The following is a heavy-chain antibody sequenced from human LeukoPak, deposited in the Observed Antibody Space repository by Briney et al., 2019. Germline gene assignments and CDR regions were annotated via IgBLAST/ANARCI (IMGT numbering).Heavy chain of an antibody. CDR1: GFTFSSYW. V-gene: IGHV3-30*02. CDR3: AKVSLGYCSSTSCPPLDY. D-gene: IGHD2-2*01. Sequence: PGGSLRLSCAASGFTFSSYWMSWVRQAPGKGLEWVAFIRYDGSNKYYADSVKGRFTISRDNSKNTLYLQMNSLRAEDTAVYYCAKVSLGYCSSTSCPPLDYWGQGTLVTVSS. J-gene: IGHJ4*02. CDR2: IRYDGSNK.